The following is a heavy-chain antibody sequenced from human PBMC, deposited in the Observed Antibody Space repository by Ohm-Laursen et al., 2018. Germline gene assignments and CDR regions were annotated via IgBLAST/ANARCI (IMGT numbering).Heavy chain of an antibody. CDR3: AKAKGTDNGYDYFGDH. Sequence: SLRLSCTASGFTFSSYGMHWVRQAPGKGLEWLAVISNDGTIKRYIDSVKGRFSISRDTSKNTLFLQMGRVRVEDTAVYYCAKAKGTDNGYDYFGDHWGQGTLVIVSS. CDR2: ISNDGTIK. CDR1: GFTFSSYG. J-gene: IGHJ4*02. D-gene: IGHD5-12*01. V-gene: IGHV3-30*18.